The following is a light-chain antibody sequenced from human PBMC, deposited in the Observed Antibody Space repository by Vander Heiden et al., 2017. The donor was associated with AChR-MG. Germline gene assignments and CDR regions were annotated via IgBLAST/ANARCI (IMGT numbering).Light chain of an antibody. J-gene: IGLJ2*01. CDR2: EVS. CDR3: SSYTSSSTL. V-gene: IGLV2-14*01. Sequence: QSALTQPASVSGSPGQSITISCTGTRRDVGGYNYVSWYQQHPGKDPKLMIYEVSNRPSGVSNRFSGSKSGNTASLTISGLQAEDEADYYCSSYTSSSTLFGGGTKLTVL. CDR1: RRDVGGYNY.